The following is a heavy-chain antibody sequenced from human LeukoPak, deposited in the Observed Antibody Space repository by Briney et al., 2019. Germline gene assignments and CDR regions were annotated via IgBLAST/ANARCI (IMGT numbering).Heavy chain of an antibody. CDR3: ARDYGGNSGEFDP. D-gene: IGHD4-23*01. CDR2: VYNRGTT. Sequence: PSDTLSLTCSVSGGSITSYYWSWIRQSRRKALEWIGSVYNRGTTYYNPSLKSRVTISGDTSKNQLSLRMTYVTTADTAVYFCARDYGGNSGEFDPWGQGTLVTVSS. V-gene: IGHV4-59*01. J-gene: IGHJ5*02. CDR1: GGSITSYY.